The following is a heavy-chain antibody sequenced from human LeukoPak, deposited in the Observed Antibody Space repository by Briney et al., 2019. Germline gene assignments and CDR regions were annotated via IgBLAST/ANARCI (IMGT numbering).Heavy chain of an antibody. J-gene: IGHJ5*02. CDR2: ISSRSSTI. Sequence: PGGSLRLSCAASGFTFSSYSMNWVRQAPGKGLEWVSYISSRSSTIYYADSVKGRFTISRDNAKNSLYLQMNSLRAEDTAMYFCARAIVVLAATSQGAFDPWGQGTLVTVSS. CDR3: ARAIVVLAATSQGAFDP. V-gene: IGHV3-48*04. CDR1: GFTFSSYS. D-gene: IGHD2-15*01.